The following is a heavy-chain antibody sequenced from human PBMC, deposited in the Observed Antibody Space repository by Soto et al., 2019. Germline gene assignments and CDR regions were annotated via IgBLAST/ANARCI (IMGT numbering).Heavy chain of an antibody. V-gene: IGHV1-18*01. CDR3: ARDVTMVRGVMAADYYYYGMDV. J-gene: IGHJ6*02. Sequence: QVQLVQSGADVKKPGASVKVSCKASGYTFTSYGISWVRQAPGQGLEWMGWISAYNGNTNYAQKLQGRVTMTTDTSTSTAYMELRSLRADDTAVYYCARDVTMVRGVMAADYYYYGMDVWGQGSTVTVS. CDR2: ISAYNGNT. CDR1: GYTFTSYG. D-gene: IGHD3-10*01.